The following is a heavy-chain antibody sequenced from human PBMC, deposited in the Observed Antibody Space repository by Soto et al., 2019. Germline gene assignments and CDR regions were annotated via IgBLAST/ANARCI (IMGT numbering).Heavy chain of an antibody. Sequence: GESLKISCKGSGYSFTSYWIGWVRQMPGKGLEWMGIIYPGDSDTRYSPSFQGQVTISADKSISTAYLQWSSLKASDTAMYYCARRSYMVATNIPQLSYYYMDVWGKGNTVTVSS. CDR3: ARRSYMVATNIPQLSYYYMDV. CDR2: IYPGDSDT. CDR1: GYSFTSYW. J-gene: IGHJ6*03. V-gene: IGHV5-51*01. D-gene: IGHD5-12*01.